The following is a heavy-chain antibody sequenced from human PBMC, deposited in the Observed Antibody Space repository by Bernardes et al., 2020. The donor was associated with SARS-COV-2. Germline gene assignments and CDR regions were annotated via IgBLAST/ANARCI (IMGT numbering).Heavy chain of an antibody. J-gene: IGHJ6*02. CDR2: ISYDGSNK. CDR3: ASNYDILTGYYRGSGIGGMDV. CDR1: GFTFSSYG. V-gene: IGHV3-30*03. Sequence: SLSLSCAASGFTFSSYGMHWVRQAPGKGLEWVAVISYDGSNKYYADSVKGRFTISRDNSKNTLYLQMNSLRAEDTAVYYCASNYDILTGYYRGSGIGGMDVWGQGTTVTVSS. D-gene: IGHD3-9*01.